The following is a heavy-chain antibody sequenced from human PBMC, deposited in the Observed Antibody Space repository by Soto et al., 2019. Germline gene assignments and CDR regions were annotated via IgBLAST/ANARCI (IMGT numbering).Heavy chain of an antibody. D-gene: IGHD2-2*01. J-gene: IGHJ5*02. Sequence: ASVKVSCTASGYTFTSYGISWVRQAPGQGLEWMGWMSAYNGNTNYAQKLQGRVTMTTDTSTSTAYMELRSLRSDDTAVYYCARDSRGYCSSTSCYDWFDPWGQGTLVTVSS. CDR3: ARDSRGYCSSTSCYDWFDP. CDR2: MSAYNGNT. V-gene: IGHV1-18*01. CDR1: GYTFTSYG.